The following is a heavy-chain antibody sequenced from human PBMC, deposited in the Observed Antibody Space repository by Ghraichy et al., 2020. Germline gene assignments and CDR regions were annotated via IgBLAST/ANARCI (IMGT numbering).Heavy chain of an antibody. CDR2: INRDGSST. V-gene: IGHV3-74*01. J-gene: IGHJ3*02. CDR3: ASGYYDFWSGYFDAFDI. D-gene: IGHD3-3*01. CDR1: GFTFSSYW. Sequence: GGSLRLSCAASGFTFSSYWMHWVRQAPGKGLVWVSRINRDGSSTSYADFVKGRFTISRDNAKNTLYLQMNSLRAEDTAVHYCASGYYDFWSGYFDAFDIWGQGTMVTVSS.